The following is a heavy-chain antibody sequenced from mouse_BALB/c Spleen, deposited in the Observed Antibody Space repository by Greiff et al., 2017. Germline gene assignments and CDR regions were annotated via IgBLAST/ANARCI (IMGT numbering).Heavy chain of an antibody. CDR1: GYTFTDYW. D-gene: IGHD4-1*01. J-gene: IGHJ4*01. V-gene: IGHV1-69*01. Sequence: QVQLQQPGAELVMPGASVKLSYKASGYTFTDYWMHWVKQRPGQGLEWIGAIDTSDSYTSSNQKFKGKATLTVDESSSTAYMQHSSLTSEDSAVYYCARGDWDEDAMDYWGQGTSVTVSS. CDR3: ARGDWDEDAMDY. CDR2: IDTSDSYT.